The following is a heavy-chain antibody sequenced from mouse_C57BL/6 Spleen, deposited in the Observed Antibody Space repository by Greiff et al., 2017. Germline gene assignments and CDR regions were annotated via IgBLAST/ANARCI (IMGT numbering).Heavy chain of an antibody. D-gene: IGHD1-2*01. CDR1: GYTFTSYW. CDR3: ARGGDGSAY. CDR2: IDPSDSYT. J-gene: IGHJ3*01. V-gene: IGHV1-50*01. Sequence: QVQLQQSGAELVKPGASVKLSCKASGYTFTSYWMQWVKQRPGQGLEWIGEIDPSDSYTNYNQKFKGKATLTVDTSSSTAYMQLSSLTSEDSAVYYCARGGDGSAYWGQGTLVTVSA.